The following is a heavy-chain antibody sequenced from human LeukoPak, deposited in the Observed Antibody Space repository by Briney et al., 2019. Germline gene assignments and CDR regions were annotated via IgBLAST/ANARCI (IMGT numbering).Heavy chain of an antibody. CDR2: ISAYNGNT. CDR3: ARDPYDSSGYWFDP. CDR1: GYTFTSYG. V-gene: IGHV1-18*01. Sequence: ASVKVSFKASGYTFTSYGISWVRQAPGQGPEWMGWISAYNGNTNYAQKLQGRGTMSTDTSTSTAYIELRSLRSDDTAVYYCARDPYDSSGYWFDPWGQGTLVTVSS. J-gene: IGHJ5*02. D-gene: IGHD3-22*01.